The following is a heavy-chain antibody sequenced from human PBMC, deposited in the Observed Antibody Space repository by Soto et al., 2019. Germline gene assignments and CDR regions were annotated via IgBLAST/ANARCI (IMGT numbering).Heavy chain of an antibody. J-gene: IGHJ4*01. CDR2: IIPILGIA. D-gene: IGHD3-22*01. Sequence: LVKVSCKAFGSNFSSYNFSWVRQAPGQGLEWRGRIIPILGIANYAQKFQGRVTITADKSTSTAYMELSSLSSEDTAVYYCASESSRDYYDSSGYFAYWG. V-gene: IGHV1-69*02. CDR3: ASESSRDYYDSSGYFAY. CDR1: GSNFSSYN.